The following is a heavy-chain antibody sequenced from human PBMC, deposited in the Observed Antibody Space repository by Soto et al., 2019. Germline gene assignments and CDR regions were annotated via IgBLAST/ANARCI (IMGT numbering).Heavy chain of an antibody. CDR3: AKDGPIVLMVYAIDYYYYMDV. J-gene: IGHJ6*03. CDR2: ISGSGGST. V-gene: IGHV3-23*01. CDR1: GFTFSSYA. Sequence: PGGSLRLSCAASGFTFSSYAMSWVRQAPGKGLEWVSAISGSGGSTYYADSVKGRFTISRDNSKNTLYLQMNSLRAEDTAVYYCAKDGPIVLMVYAIDYYYYMDVCGKGTTVTVSS. D-gene: IGHD2-8*01.